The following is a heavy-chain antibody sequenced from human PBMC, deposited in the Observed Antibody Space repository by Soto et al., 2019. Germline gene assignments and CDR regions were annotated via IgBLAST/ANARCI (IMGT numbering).Heavy chain of an antibody. CDR1: GGSFSGYY. CDR3: ARGEGYSYGPSDY. J-gene: IGHJ4*02. V-gene: IGHV4-34*01. CDR2: INHSGST. D-gene: IGHD5-18*01. Sequence: ASETVSLTCAVYGGSFSGYYWSWIRQPPGKGLEWIGEINHSGSTNYNPSLKSRVTISVDTSKNQFSLKLSSVTAADTAVYYCARGEGYSYGPSDYWGQGTLVTVSS.